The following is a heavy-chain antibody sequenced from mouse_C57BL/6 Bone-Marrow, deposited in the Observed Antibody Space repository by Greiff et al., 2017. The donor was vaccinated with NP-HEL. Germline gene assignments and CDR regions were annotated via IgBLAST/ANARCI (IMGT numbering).Heavy chain of an antibody. Sequence: EVQVVESGGGLVKPGGSLKLSCAASGFTFSDYGMHWVRQAPEKGLEWVAYISSGSSTIYYADTVKGRFSISRDNAKNTLFLQMTSLRSEDTAMYYCARRGIYGKVTYAMDYWGQGTSVTVSS. CDR1: GFTFSDYG. J-gene: IGHJ4*01. D-gene: IGHD1-1*01. CDR2: ISSGSSTI. V-gene: IGHV5-17*01. CDR3: ARRGIYGKVTYAMDY.